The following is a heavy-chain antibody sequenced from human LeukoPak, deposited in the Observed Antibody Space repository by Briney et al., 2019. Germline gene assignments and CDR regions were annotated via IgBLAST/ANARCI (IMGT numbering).Heavy chain of an antibody. CDR3: AKGTAVAGWNY. J-gene: IGHJ4*02. Sequence: GGSLRLSCAASGFTFSSYAMSWVRQAPGKGLEWVSAISGSGGSTYYADSVKGRFTIPRDNSKNTLYLQMNSLRAEDTAVYYCAKGTAVAGWNYWGQGTLVTVSS. CDR1: GFTFSSYA. V-gene: IGHV3-23*01. D-gene: IGHD6-19*01. CDR2: ISGSGGST.